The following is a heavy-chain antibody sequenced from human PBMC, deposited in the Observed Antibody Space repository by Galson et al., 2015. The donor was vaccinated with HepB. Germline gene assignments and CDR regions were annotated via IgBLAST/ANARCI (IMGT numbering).Heavy chain of an antibody. CDR3: ARGTGGKWFPSRGYYGMDV. J-gene: IGHJ6*02. Sequence: SVKVSCKASGGTFSSYAISWVRQAPGQGLEWMGGIIPIFGTANYAQKFQGRVTITADKSTSTAYMELSSLRSEDTAVYYCARGTGGKWFPSRGYYGMDVWGQGTTVTVSS. CDR2: IIPIFGTA. V-gene: IGHV1-69*06. CDR1: GGTFSSYA. D-gene: IGHD3-22*01.